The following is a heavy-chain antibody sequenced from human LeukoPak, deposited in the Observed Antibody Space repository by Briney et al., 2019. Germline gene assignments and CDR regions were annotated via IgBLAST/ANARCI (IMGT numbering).Heavy chain of an antibody. V-gene: IGHV1-2*02. Sequence: ASVKVSCKASGYTFTGYDIYWVRQAPGQGLEWMGWINPNSGGPDYTQKFQGRVTMTRDTSISTAYMELSRLRSDDTAVYYCARDYSRYFDFWGQGTLVTVSS. J-gene: IGHJ4*02. D-gene: IGHD4-11*01. CDR1: GYTFTGYD. CDR2: INPNSGGP. CDR3: ARDYSRYFDF.